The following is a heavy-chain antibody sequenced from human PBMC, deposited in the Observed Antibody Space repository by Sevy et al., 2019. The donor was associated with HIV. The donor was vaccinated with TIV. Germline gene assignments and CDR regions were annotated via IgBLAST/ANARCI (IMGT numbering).Heavy chain of an antibody. Sequence: GGSLRLSCAASGFTVSDNYMSWVRQAPGKGLEWVSVIYSGGSTYYPDSVKGRFTISRDNSKNTLYLQMNSLRAEDTAVYYCANHASDDDSSGYLERDAFDIWGQGTMVTVSS. CDR1: GFTVSDNY. CDR3: ANHASDDDSSGYLERDAFDI. J-gene: IGHJ3*02. D-gene: IGHD3-22*01. CDR2: IYSGGST. V-gene: IGHV3-53*01.